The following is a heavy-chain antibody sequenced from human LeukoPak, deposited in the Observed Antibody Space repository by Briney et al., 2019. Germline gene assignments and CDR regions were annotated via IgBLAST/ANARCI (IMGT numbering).Heavy chain of an antibody. V-gene: IGHV3-11*01. CDR2: ISSGSII. D-gene: IGHD3-22*01. Sequence: GGSLRLSCAASGFAFSDYYMSWIRQAPGKGLEWVSYISSGSIIYYADSVKGRFTISRDNAKNSMYLQMNSLRAEDTAVYYCARGQYDRSPFLQHWGQGTLVTVSS. J-gene: IGHJ1*01. CDR1: GFAFSDYY. CDR3: ARGQYDRSPFLQH.